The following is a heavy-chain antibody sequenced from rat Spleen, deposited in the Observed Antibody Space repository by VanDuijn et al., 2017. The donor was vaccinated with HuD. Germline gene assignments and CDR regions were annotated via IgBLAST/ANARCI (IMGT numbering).Heavy chain of an antibody. CDR3: TRYYHGTYYYFDY. CDR1: GFTFSDYY. CDR2: ISSDGGRN. J-gene: IGHJ2*01. D-gene: IGHD1-12*02. V-gene: IGHV5-29*01. Sequence: EVQLVESDGGLVQPGKSLKLSCAASGFTFSDYYMAWVRQAPTKGLEWVATISSDGGRNFYRDSVKGRFTISRDNAKSSLYLQMDSMRSEDTATYYCTRYYHGTYYYFDYWVQGVTVTVSS.